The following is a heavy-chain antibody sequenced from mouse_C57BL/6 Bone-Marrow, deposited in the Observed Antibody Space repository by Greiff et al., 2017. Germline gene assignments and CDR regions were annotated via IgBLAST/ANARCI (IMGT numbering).Heavy chain of an antibody. Sequence: QVQLKESGAELVRPGTSVKMSCKASGYTFTNYWIGWAKQRPGHGLEWIGDIYPGGGYTNYNEEFKGKATLTADKSSSTAYMQFSSLTSEDSAIYYCARGYAMDYWGQGTSVTVSS. CDR1: GYTFTNYW. CDR3: ARGYAMDY. J-gene: IGHJ4*01. CDR2: IYPGGGYT. V-gene: IGHV1-63*01.